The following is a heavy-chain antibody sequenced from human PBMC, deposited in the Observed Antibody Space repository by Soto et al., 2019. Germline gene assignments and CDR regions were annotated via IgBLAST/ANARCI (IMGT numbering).Heavy chain of an antibody. D-gene: IGHD4-17*01. V-gene: IGHV3-33*01. CDR1: GFTFSSYG. Sequence: PGGSLRLSCAASGFTFSSYGMHWVRQAPGKGLEWVAVIWYDGSNKYYADSVKGRFTISRDNSKNTLYLKMNSLRAEDTAAYYCEREFNDYGDYPGAFDIWGQGTLLTVSS. CDR3: EREFNDYGDYPGAFDI. CDR2: IWYDGSNK. J-gene: IGHJ3*02.